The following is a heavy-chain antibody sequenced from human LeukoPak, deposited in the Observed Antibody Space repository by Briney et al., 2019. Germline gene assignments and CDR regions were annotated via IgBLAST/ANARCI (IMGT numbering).Heavy chain of an antibody. CDR3: ARGLGGSFIRRNKVGAPN. J-gene: IGHJ4*02. D-gene: IGHD1-26*01. CDR1: GYTFTSYD. V-gene: IGHV1-8*01. CDR2: MNPNSGNT. Sequence: ASVKVSCKASGYTFTSYDINWVRQATGQGLEWMGWMNPNSGNTGYAHKFQGRVTMTRNTSISTAYMELSSLRSEDTAVYYCARGLGGSFIRRNKVGAPNWGQGTLVTVSS.